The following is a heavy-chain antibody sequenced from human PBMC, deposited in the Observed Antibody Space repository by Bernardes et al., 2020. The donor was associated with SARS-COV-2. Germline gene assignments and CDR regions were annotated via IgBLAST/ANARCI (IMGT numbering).Heavy chain of an antibody. Sequence: GGSLRLSCAASGFTFSSYWMSWVRQAPGKGLEWVANIKQDGSEKYYVDSVKGRFTISRDNAKTSLYLQMNSLRAEDTAVYYCAREGGVSIPARYYYGMDVWGQGTTVTVSS. D-gene: IGHD6-6*01. J-gene: IGHJ6*02. CDR3: AREGGVSIPARYYYGMDV. V-gene: IGHV3-7*03. CDR2: IKQDGSEK. CDR1: GFTFSSYW.